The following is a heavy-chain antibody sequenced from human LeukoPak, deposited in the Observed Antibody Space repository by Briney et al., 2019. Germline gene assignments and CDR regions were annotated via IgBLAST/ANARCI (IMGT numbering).Heavy chain of an antibody. CDR3: ARLGYSSRWFDP. CDR2: IYYSGST. CDR1: GGSISSSSYY. V-gene: IGHV4-39*01. J-gene: IGHJ5*02. D-gene: IGHD6-19*01. Sequence: SETLSLTCTVSGGSISSSSYYWGWIRQPPGKGLEWIGSIYYSGSTYYNPSLKSRVTISVDTSKNQFSLKLSSVTAADTAVYYCARLGYSSRWFDPWGQGTLVTVSS.